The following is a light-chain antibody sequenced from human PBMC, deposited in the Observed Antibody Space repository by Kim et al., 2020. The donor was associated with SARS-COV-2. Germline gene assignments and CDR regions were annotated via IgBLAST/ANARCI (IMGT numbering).Light chain of an antibody. CDR3: SSYTSSKTWV. Sequence: QSALTQPASVSGSPGQWFTISCTGSNSDIGGYNYVSWYQQHPGKAPKLIIYDVTKRPSGVSDRFSGSKSGNMASLIISGLQADDEADYYCSSYTSSKTWVFGGGTQLTVL. V-gene: IGLV2-14*03. CDR2: DVT. J-gene: IGLJ3*02. CDR1: NSDIGGYNY.